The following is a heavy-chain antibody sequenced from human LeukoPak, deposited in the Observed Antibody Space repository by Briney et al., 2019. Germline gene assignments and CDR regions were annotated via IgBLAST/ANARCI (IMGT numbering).Heavy chain of an antibody. V-gene: IGHV4-59*08. CDR2: IYYSGST. CDR3: ASHVSPYYDILTGYYEPDAFDI. Sequence: PSETLSLTCTVSGGSISSYYWSWIRQPPGKRLEWIGYIYYSGSTNYNPSLKSRVTISVDTSKNQFSLKLSSVTAADTAVYYCASHVSPYYDILTGYYEPDAFDIWGKGQWSPSLQ. D-gene: IGHD3-9*01. CDR1: GGSISSYY. J-gene: IGHJ3*02.